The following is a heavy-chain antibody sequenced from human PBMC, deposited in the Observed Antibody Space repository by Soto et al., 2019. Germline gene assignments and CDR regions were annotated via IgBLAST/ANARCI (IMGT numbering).Heavy chain of an antibody. V-gene: IGHV1-2*02. J-gene: IGHJ4*02. CDR2: INPNSGGT. CDR1: GYTFTGYY. CDR3: ARGPYYDFWSGSQFDY. D-gene: IGHD3-3*01. Sequence: SVKVSCKASGYTFTGYYMHWVRQAPGQGLEWMGWINPNSGGTNYAQKFQGRVTMTRDTSISTAYMELSRLRSDDTAVYYCARGPYYDFWSGSQFDYWGQGTLVTVSS.